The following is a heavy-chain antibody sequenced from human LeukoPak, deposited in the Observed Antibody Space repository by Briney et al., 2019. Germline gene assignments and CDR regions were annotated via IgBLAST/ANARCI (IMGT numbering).Heavy chain of an antibody. CDR3: ARDSGYGFEYYFDY. V-gene: IGHV3-48*03. CDR1: GFTFSRYE. D-gene: IGHD5-12*01. J-gene: IGHJ4*02. Sequence: GGSLRLSCAASGFTFSRYEMNWVRQAPGKGLEWVSYISSSGSTIYYADSVKGRFTISRDNAKNSLYLQMNSLRAEDTAVYYCARDSGYGFEYYFDYWGQGTLATVSS. CDR2: ISSSGSTI.